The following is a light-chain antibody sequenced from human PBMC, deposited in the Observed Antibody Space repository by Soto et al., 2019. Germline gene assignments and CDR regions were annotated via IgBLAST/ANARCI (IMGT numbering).Light chain of an antibody. V-gene: IGLV2-8*01. Sequence: QSALTQPPSASGSPGQSVTISCTGTSSDVGGYNYLSWYQQHPGKAPKLMIYEVSKGPSGVPDRFSGFKSGNTASLTVSGLQAEDEANYYCCSYAGGNNCYVFGTGTKVTVL. CDR2: EVS. J-gene: IGLJ1*01. CDR1: SSDVGGYNY. CDR3: CSYAGGNNCYV.